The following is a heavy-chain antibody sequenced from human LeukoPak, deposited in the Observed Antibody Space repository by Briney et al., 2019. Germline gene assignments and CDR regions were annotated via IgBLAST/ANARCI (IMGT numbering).Heavy chain of an antibody. CDR1: GFTFSSYW. CDR2: IKQDGSEK. Sequence: GGSLRLSCAASGFTFSSYWMSWVRQAPGKGLEWVANIKQDGSEKYYVDSVKGRFTISRDNAKHSLYLQMHGLRAEDTAVYYCARDRPRYAFDYWGQGTLVTVSS. J-gene: IGHJ4*02. D-gene: IGHD6-6*01. V-gene: IGHV3-7*01. CDR3: ARDRPRYAFDY.